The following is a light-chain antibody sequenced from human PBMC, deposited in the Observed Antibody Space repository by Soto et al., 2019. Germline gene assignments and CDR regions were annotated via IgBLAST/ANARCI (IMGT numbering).Light chain of an antibody. J-gene: IGKJ4*01. Sequence: EIVLTQSPATLSLSLGERATLSCRASQSLSGYLAWYQQRPGQPPRLLIYDTSHRATGIPARFTGSGSGTDFTLTISRLEPEDFAVYYCQDRGNWPLFTFGGGTKVDLK. CDR3: QDRGNWPLFT. CDR1: QSLSGY. CDR2: DTS. V-gene: IGKV3-11*01.